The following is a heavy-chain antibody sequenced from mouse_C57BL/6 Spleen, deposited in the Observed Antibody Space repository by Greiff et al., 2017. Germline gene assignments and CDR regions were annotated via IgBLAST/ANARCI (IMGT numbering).Heavy chain of an antibody. Sequence: EVKLMESGGGLVQPKGSLKLSCAASGFSFNTYAMNWVRQAPGKGLEWVGRIRSKSNNYATYYADSVKDRFTISRDDSESMLYLQMNNLKTEDTAMYYCVRHYYGSSDLLYAMDYWGQGTSVTVSS. J-gene: IGHJ4*01. V-gene: IGHV10-1*01. CDR1: GFSFNTYA. D-gene: IGHD1-1*01. CDR2: IRSKSNNYAT. CDR3: VRHYYGSSDLLYAMDY.